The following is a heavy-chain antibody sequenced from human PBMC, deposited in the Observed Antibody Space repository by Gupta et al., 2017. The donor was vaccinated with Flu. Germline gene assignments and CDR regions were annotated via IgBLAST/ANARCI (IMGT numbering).Heavy chain of an antibody. CDR2: ISGSGGST. J-gene: IGHJ4*02. D-gene: IGHD1-26*01. Sequence: EVQLLESGGGLVQPGGSLRLSCAASGFTFSSYAMSWVRQAPGKGLEWVSAISGSGGSTYYADSVKGRFTISRDNSKNTLYLQMNSLRAEDTAVYYCAKDQGPWQVGATCLDYWGQGTLVTVSS. V-gene: IGHV3-23*01. CDR1: GFTFSSYA. CDR3: AKDQGPWQVGATCLDY.